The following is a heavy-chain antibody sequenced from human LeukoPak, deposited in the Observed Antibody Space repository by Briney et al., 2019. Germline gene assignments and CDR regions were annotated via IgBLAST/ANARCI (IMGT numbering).Heavy chain of an antibody. CDR1: GFTFSSYA. V-gene: IGHV3-23*01. D-gene: IGHD3-10*01. Sequence: GGSLRLSCAASGFTFSSYAMSWVRQAPGKGLEWVSAISGSGGSTYYADSVKGRFTIYRDNSKNTLYLQMNSLRAEDTAVYYCANRYGSGSYPFDYWGQGTLVTVSS. CDR2: ISGSGGST. J-gene: IGHJ4*02. CDR3: ANRYGSGSYPFDY.